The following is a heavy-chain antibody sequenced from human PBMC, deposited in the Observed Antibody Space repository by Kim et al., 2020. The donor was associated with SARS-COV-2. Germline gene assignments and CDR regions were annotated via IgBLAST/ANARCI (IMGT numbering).Heavy chain of an antibody. CDR2: INPNSGGT. Sequence: ASVKVSCKASGYTFTGYYMHWVRQAPGQGLEWMGRINPNSGGTNYAPKFQGRVTMTRDTSISTAYMELSRLRSDDTAVYYCARDRNTIFGVVFIPDRYAMDVWGQGTTVTVSS. CDR1: GYTFTGYY. V-gene: IGHV1-2*06. D-gene: IGHD3-3*01. CDR3: ARDRNTIFGVVFIPDRYAMDV. J-gene: IGHJ6*02.